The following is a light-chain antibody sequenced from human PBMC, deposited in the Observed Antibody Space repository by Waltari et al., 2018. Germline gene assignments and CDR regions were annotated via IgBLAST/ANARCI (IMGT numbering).Light chain of an antibody. J-gene: IGLJ2*01. CDR3: SSYAGSNNVV. Sequence: QSALTQPPSASGSPGQSVTISCTGTSSDVGRYNYVSWDQQPHGKAPKLMIYEFSNRPSGVPARLSGSKSGNTASLTVSGLQAEDEADYYCSSYAGSNNVVFGGGTKLTVL. CDR1: SSDVGRYNY. V-gene: IGLV2-8*01. CDR2: EFS.